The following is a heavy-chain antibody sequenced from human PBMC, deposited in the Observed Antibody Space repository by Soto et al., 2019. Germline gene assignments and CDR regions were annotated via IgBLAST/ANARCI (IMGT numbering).Heavy chain of an antibody. CDR1: GFTFSSYA. V-gene: IGHV3-64D*06. CDR2: ISSNGGST. D-gene: IGHD6-13*01. J-gene: IGHJ6*02. Sequence: PVGSLRLSCSASGFTFSSYAMHWVRQAPGKGLEYVSAISSNGGSTYYADSVKGRFTISRDNSKNTLYLQMSSLRAEDTAVYYCVKGWLAAVYGMDVWGQGTTVTVSS. CDR3: VKGWLAAVYGMDV.